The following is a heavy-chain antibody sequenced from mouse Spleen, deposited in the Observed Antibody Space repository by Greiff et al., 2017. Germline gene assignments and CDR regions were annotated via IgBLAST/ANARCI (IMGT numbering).Heavy chain of an antibody. Sequence: EVNVVESGGGLVKPGGSLKLSCAASGFTFSSYTMSWVRQTPEKRLEWVATISGGGGNTYYPDSVKGRFTISRDNAKNTLYLQMSSLRSEDTALYYCARHGYSLGGAWFAYWGQGTLVTVSA. CDR2: ISGGGGNT. V-gene: IGHV5-9*01. J-gene: IGHJ3*01. D-gene: IGHD2-12*01. CDR3: ARHGYSLGGAWFAY. CDR1: GFTFSSYT.